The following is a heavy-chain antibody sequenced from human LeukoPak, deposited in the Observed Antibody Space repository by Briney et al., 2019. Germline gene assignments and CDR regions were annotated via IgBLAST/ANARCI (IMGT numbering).Heavy chain of an antibody. CDR1: GFTLSTTA. J-gene: IGHJ4*02. CDR3: ARTCYSRIAVAGTYFDY. D-gene: IGHD6-19*01. Sequence: GSLRLSCGASGFTLSTTAMGWVRQAPGKGLEWVSSISSSSSYIYYADSVKGRFTISRDNAKNSLYLQMNSLRAEDTAVYYCARTCYSRIAVAGTYFDYWGQGTLVTVSS. CDR2: ISSSSSYI. V-gene: IGHV3-21*01.